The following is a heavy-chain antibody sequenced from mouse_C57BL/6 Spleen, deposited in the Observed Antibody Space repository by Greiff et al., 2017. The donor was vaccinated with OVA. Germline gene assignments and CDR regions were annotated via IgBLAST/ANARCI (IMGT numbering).Heavy chain of an antibody. V-gene: IGHV1-61*01. J-gene: IGHJ3*01. CDR1: GYTFTSYW. CDR2: IYPSDSET. D-gene: IGHD2-1*01. Sequence: QVQLQQPGAELVRPGSSVKLSCKASGYTFTSYWMDWVKQRPGQGLEWIGNIYPSDSETHYNQKFKDKATLTVDKSSSTAYMQLSSLTSEDSAVYYCARESYYANPGFAYWGQGTLVTVSA. CDR3: ARESYYANPGFAY.